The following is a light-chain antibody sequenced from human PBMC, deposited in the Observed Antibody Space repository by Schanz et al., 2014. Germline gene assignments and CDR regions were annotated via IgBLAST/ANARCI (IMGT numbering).Light chain of an antibody. J-gene: IGLJ3*02. Sequence: QSALTQPRSVSGSPGQSVTISCTGTSSDVGGYNYVSWYQLHPGKAPKLMIYDVSKRPSGVPDRFSGSKSGNTASLTVSGLQAEDEADYYCSSFGGSNNPPGVFGGGTKVTVL. CDR2: DVS. CDR3: SSFGGSNNPPGV. CDR1: SSDVGGYNY. V-gene: IGLV2-11*01.